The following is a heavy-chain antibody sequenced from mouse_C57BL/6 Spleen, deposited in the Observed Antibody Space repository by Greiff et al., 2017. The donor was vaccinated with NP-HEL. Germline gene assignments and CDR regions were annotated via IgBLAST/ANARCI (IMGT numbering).Heavy chain of an antibody. J-gene: IGHJ4*01. CDR3: ARLADYDYDVGMDY. CDR1: GYTFTDYN. CDR2: INPNNGGT. Sequence: VQLQQSGPELVKPGASVKIPCKASGYTFTDYNMDWVKQSHGKSLEWIGDINPNNGGTIYNQKFKGKATLTVDKSSSTAYMELRSLTSEDTAVYYCARLADYDYDVGMDYWGQGTSVTVSS. D-gene: IGHD2-4*01. V-gene: IGHV1-18*01.